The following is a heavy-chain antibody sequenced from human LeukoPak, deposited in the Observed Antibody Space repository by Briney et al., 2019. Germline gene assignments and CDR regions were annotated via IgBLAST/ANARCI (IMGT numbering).Heavy chain of an antibody. J-gene: IGHJ2*01. CDR3: ARGLWFGELSPLDL. D-gene: IGHD3-10*01. CDR1: GFTFSSYS. CDR2: ISSSSSSTI. Sequence: GGSLRLSCAVSGFTFSSYSMNWVRRAPGKGLEWVSYISSSSSSTIYYADSVKGRFTISRDNAKNSLYLQMNSLRAEDTAVYYCARGLWFGELSPLDLWGRGTLVTVSS. V-gene: IGHV3-48*04.